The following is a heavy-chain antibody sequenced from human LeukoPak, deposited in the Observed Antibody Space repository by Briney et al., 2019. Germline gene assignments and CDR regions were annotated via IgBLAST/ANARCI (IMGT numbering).Heavy chain of an antibody. Sequence: SETLSLTCTVSGGSISSYYWSWIRQPPGKGLEWIGYIYYSGSTNYNPSLKSRVTISVDTSKNQFSLKLSSVTAADTAVYYCARLRGTMVRGANWFDPWGQGTLVTVSS. D-gene: IGHD3-10*01. CDR1: GGSISSYY. J-gene: IGHJ5*02. CDR3: ARLRGTMVRGANWFDP. CDR2: IYYSGST. V-gene: IGHV4-59*01.